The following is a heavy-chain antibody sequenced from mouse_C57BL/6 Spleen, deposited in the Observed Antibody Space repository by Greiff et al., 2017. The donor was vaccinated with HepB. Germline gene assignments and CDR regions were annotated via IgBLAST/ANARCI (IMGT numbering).Heavy chain of an antibody. CDR2: IYPGSGST. D-gene: IGHD2-12*01. CDR3: ARSGLVTGAMDY. CDR1: GYTFTSYW. V-gene: IGHV1-55*01. Sequence: QVQLQQPGAELVKPGASVKMSCKASGYTFTSYWITWVKQRPGQGLEWIGDIYPGSGSTKYNEKFKSKATLTVDTSSSTAYMQLSSLTSEDSAVYYCARSGLVTGAMDYWGQGTSVTVSS. J-gene: IGHJ4*01.